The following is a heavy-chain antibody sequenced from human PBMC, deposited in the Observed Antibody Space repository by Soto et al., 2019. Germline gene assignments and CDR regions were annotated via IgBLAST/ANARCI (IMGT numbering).Heavy chain of an antibody. CDR3: ARSSHYYDY. Sequence: GGSLRLSCAASGFTFRSYRMHWVRQAPGKGPVWVSRIDSEGSSTTYADSVKGRFTISRDNAKNTLYLHMNSLRAEDTAVYYCARSSHYYDYWGQGTLGTVSS. V-gene: IGHV3-74*01. CDR1: GFTFRSYR. CDR2: IDSEGSST. J-gene: IGHJ4*02. D-gene: IGHD3-22*01.